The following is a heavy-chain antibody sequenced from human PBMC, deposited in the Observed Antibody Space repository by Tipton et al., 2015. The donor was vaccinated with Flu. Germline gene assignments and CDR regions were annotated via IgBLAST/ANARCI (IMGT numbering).Heavy chain of an antibody. Sequence: TLSLTCTVSGESISSGSYYWSWIRQPAGKGLEWIGRIYTSGSTNYSPSLKSRVTISLDTSKNQFSLKLNSVTAADTAVYYCAAGGDTSMSRGDYWGQGALVAVSS. CDR1: GESISSGSYY. CDR2: IYTSGST. J-gene: IGHJ4*02. D-gene: IGHD3-16*01. V-gene: IGHV4-61*02. CDR3: AAGGDTSMSRGDY.